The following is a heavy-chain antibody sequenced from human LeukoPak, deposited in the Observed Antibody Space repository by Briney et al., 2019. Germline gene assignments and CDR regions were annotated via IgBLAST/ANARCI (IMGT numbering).Heavy chain of an antibody. V-gene: IGHV1-8*01. CDR1: GYSFNSYD. Sequence: VASVKVSCKASGYSFNSYDINWLRQATGQGLEWMGWMTSNSGKTGYAQKFQGRVTMTRDTSISTAYMELSRLRSDDTAVYYCARAHSSSSLAYFDYWGQGTLVTVSS. CDR3: ARAHSSSSLAYFDY. J-gene: IGHJ4*02. CDR2: MTSNSGKT. D-gene: IGHD6-6*01.